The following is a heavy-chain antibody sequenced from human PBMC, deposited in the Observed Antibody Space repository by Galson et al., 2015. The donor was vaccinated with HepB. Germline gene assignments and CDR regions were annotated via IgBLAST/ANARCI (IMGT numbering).Heavy chain of an antibody. Sequence: SVKVSCKASGYTFTGYYMHWVRQAPGQGLEWMGWIHPNSGGTNYAQKFQGRVTMTRDTSISTAYMELSRLRSEDTAVYYCARGGDYGDYIDYWGQGTLVTVSS. CDR1: GYTFTGYY. CDR3: ARGGDYGDYIDY. D-gene: IGHD4-17*01. CDR2: IHPNSGGT. J-gene: IGHJ4*02. V-gene: IGHV1-2*02.